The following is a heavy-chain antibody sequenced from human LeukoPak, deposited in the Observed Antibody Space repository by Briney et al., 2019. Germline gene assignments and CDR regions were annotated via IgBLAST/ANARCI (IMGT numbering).Heavy chain of an antibody. J-gene: IGHJ4*02. CDR2: ISSSSNYI. D-gene: IGHD4-17*01. CDR1: GFTFSSYS. Sequence: PGGSLRLSCAASGFTFSSYSMNWVRQAPGKGLEWVSSISSSSNYIYYADSVKGRFTISRDNAKNSLYLQMNSLRAEDTAVYYCARESGDYDGYYFDYWGQGTLVTVSS. V-gene: IGHV3-21*04. CDR3: ARESGDYDGYYFDY.